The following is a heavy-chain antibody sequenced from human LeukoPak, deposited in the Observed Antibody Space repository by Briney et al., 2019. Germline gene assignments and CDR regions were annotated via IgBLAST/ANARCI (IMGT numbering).Heavy chain of an antibody. V-gene: IGHV3-33*01. CDR3: AGDYYYGSGSYYNDYYYGMDV. CDR1: GFTFSSYG. CDR2: IWYDGSNK. D-gene: IGHD3-10*01. Sequence: GGSLRLSCAASGFTFSSYGMHWVRQAPGKGLEWVAVIWYDGSNKYYADSVKGRFTISRDNSKNTLYLQMNSLRAEDTAVYYCAGDYYYGSGSYYNDYYYGMDVWGQGTTVTVSS. J-gene: IGHJ6*02.